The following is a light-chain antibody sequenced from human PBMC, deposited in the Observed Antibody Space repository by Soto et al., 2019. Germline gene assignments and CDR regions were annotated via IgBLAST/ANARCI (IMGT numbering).Light chain of an antibody. CDR1: QRVGNN. CDR2: GAS. Sequence: ELGMTQSPATLSVSPGEGATLSCRASQRVGNNLAWYQQKPGQAPRLLIYGASTRATGVPARFSGSGSGTEFTVAISSLQSEDFAVYYCQQYDNWPRTFGQGTQVEIK. J-gene: IGKJ1*01. CDR3: QQYDNWPRT. V-gene: IGKV3-15*01.